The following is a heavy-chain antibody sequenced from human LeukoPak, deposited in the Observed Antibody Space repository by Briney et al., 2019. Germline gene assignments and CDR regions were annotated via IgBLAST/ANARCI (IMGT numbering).Heavy chain of an antibody. CDR2: IYYSGST. CDR1: GGSINNYY. V-gene: IGHV4-59*01. Sequence: SETLSLTCTVSGGSINNYYWSWIRQPPGKGLEWIGYIYYSGSTNYNPSLKSRVTISVDTSKNQFSLKLSSETAADTAVYYCARGYSGSYQRVDYWGQGTLVTVSS. CDR3: ARGYSGSYQRVDY. J-gene: IGHJ4*02. D-gene: IGHD1-26*01.